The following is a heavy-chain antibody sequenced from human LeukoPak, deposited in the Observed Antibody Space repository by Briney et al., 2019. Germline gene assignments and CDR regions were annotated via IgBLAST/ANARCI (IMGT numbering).Heavy chain of an antibody. CDR2: ISSSSSYI. V-gene: IGHV3-21*01. CDR3: ARVDQWELLYFGY. D-gene: IGHD1-26*01. CDR1: GFTFSSYS. Sequence: GGSLRLSCAASGFTFSSYSMNWVRQAPGKGLEWVSSISSSSSYIYYADSVKGRFTISRDNAKNSLYLQMNSLRAEDTAVYYCARVDQWELLYFGYWGQGTLVTVSS. J-gene: IGHJ4*02.